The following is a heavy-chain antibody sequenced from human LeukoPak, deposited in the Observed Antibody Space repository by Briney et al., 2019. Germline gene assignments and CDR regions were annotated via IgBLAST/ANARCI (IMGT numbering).Heavy chain of an antibody. V-gene: IGHV3-30*02. CDR2: IRNDGSNH. CDR1: GFTFSRHG. CDR3: VKDDGWVQYAN. D-gene: IGHD5-24*01. J-gene: IGHJ4*02. Sequence: GGSLRLSCAASGFTFSRHGMHWVRQAPGKGLEWVAFIRNDGSNHYYADSVKGRFIISRDNSKNTVYLQMNSLSAEDAAVYYCVKDDGWVQYANWGQGTLVTVSS.